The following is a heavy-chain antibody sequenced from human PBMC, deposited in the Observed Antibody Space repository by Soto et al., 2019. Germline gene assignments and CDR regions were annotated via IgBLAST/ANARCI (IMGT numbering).Heavy chain of an antibody. CDR1: GFTFSSYA. D-gene: IGHD3-9*01. CDR3: ARGGSYYDILTGYSDFDY. Sequence: GGSLRLSCAASGFTFSSYAMHWVRQAPGKGLEWVAVISYDGSNKYYADSVKGRFTISRDNSKNTLYLQMNSLRAEDTAVYYCARGGSYYDILTGYSDFDYWGQGTLVTVSS. CDR2: ISYDGSNK. V-gene: IGHV3-30-3*01. J-gene: IGHJ4*02.